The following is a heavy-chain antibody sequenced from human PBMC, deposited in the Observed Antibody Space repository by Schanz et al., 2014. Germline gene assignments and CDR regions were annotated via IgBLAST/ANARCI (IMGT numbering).Heavy chain of an antibody. D-gene: IGHD3-3*01. Sequence: QIQLVQSGPEVKKPGATVKVSCKASGYIFINSGISWVRQAPGQGLEWVGWISAYNGNTKYPQNLQGRVTMTTDTSTSTVYMELRSLRSDDTAVYYCARSAGRDFWSGYYTRFDYWGQGALVTVSS. CDR1: GYIFINSG. J-gene: IGHJ4*02. V-gene: IGHV1-18*01. CDR2: ISAYNGNT. CDR3: ARSAGRDFWSGYYTRFDY.